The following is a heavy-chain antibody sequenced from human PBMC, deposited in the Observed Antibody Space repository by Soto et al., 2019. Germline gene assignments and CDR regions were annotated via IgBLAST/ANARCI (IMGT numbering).Heavy chain of an antibody. V-gene: IGHV3-23*04. J-gene: IGHJ6*02. CDR2: ISGSGGST. D-gene: IGHD2-15*01. CDR3: AKDLGAGGFCSGGSCYSGGGYFYGMAV. Sequence: EVQLVESGGGLEQPGGSLRLSCADFGFTFSSYAMSWVRQAPGKGLEWVSGISGSGGSTYYADSVKGRFTISRDNSKNTLCLQMNSLRVDDTAVYYCAKDLGAGGFCSGGSCYSGGGYFYGMAVWGQGTTVTVSS. CDR1: GFTFSSYA.